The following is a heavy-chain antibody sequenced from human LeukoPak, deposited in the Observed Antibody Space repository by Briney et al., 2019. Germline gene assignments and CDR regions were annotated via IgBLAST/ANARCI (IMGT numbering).Heavy chain of an antibody. CDR1: GGSFSGYY. D-gene: IGHD6-13*01. V-gene: IGHV4-34*01. CDR3: ARGPRRIGTYSSSWYYFDY. CDR2: INHSGST. J-gene: IGHJ4*02. Sequence: SETLSLTCAVYGGSFSGYYWSWIRQPPGKGLEWIGEINHSGSTNYNPSLKSRVTISVDTSKNQFSLKLSSVTAADTAVYYCARGPRRIGTYSSSWYYFDYWGQGTPVTVSS.